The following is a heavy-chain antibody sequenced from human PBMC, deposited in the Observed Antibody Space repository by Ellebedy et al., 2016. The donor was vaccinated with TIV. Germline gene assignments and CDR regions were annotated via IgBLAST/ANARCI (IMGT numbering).Heavy chain of an antibody. V-gene: IGHV4-39*07. CDR1: GGSISSSSYY. Sequence: SETLSLXXTVSGGSISSSSYYWGWIRQPPGKGLEWIGSIYYSGSTYYNPSLKSRLTISVDTSKNQFSLKLSSVTAADTAVYYCARLAPRITMVRGAPGGPWGQGTLATVSS. CDR2: IYYSGST. CDR3: ARLAPRITMVRGAPGGP. D-gene: IGHD3-10*01. J-gene: IGHJ5*02.